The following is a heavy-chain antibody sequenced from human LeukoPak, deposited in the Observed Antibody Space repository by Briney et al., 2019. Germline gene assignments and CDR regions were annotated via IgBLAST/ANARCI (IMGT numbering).Heavy chain of an antibody. D-gene: IGHD6-19*01. V-gene: IGHV1-18*01. CDR2: TSAYNGDT. CDR3: ARDPSNTSGRYIYFDY. CDR1: GYAFTRYG. J-gene: IGHJ4*02. Sequence: ASVKVSCKASGYAFTRYGFSWVRQVPGQGLEWMGWTSAYNGDTNYAQKFKGRVTMTTDTSTRTAYMELRSLRSDDTAVYYCARDPSNTSGRYIYFDYWGQGTLVTVSS.